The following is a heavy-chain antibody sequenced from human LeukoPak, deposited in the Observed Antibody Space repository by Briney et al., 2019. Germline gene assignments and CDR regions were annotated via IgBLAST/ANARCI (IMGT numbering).Heavy chain of an antibody. CDR2: INHSGST. CDR3: ARGLAAIYYYYYMDV. D-gene: IGHD6-25*01. J-gene: IGHJ6*03. Sequence: PSETLSLTCAVYGGSFSGYYWSWIRQPPGKGLEWIGEINHSGSTNYNPSLKSRVTISVDTSKNQFSLKLSSVTAADTAVYYCARGLAAIYYYYYMDVWGKGTTVTVSS. V-gene: IGHV4-34*01. CDR1: GGSFSGYY.